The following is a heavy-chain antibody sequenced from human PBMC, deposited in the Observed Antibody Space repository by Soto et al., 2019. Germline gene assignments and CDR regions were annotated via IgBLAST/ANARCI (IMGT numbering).Heavy chain of an antibody. CDR3: ASLEQLLLRGYYYYMDV. CDR1: GFTFSSYS. D-gene: IGHD6-13*01. J-gene: IGHJ6*03. Sequence: GGSLRLSCAASGFTFSSYSMNWVRQAPGKGLEWVSSISSSSSYIYYADSVKGRFTISRDNAKNSLYLQMNSLRAEDTAVYYCASLEQLLLRGYYYYMDVWGKGTTVTVSS. V-gene: IGHV3-21*01. CDR2: ISSSSSYI.